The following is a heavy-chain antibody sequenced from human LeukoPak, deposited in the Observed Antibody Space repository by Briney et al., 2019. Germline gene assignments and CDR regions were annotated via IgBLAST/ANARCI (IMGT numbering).Heavy chain of an antibody. V-gene: IGHV4-59*01. CDR3: ACMGGTVVVEGAYDV. CDR1: GSTFIGYS. Sequence: PSATLSLSCSASGSTFIGYSRSWIRQPPGRGLEWMGYIFLIGTTDNPSLKFRFIISEATAKTPISLYLFSGTAADKAISSCACMGGTVVVEGAYDVWGQGALLSVSS. D-gene: IGHD2-15*01. CDR2: IFLIGT. J-gene: IGHJ3*01.